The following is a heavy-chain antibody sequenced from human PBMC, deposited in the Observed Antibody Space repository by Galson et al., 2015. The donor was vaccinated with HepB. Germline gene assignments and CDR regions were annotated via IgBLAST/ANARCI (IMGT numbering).Heavy chain of an antibody. J-gene: IGHJ2*01. Sequence: ETLSLTCTVSGGSISSSSYYWGWIRQPPGKGLEWIGSIYYSGSTYYNPSLKSRVTISVDTSKNQFSLKLSSVTAADTAVYYCARHHPNSSSWYGISWYFDLWGRGTLVTVSS. CDR2: IYYSGST. CDR1: GGSISSSSYY. CDR3: ARHHPNSSSWYGISWYFDL. D-gene: IGHD6-13*01. V-gene: IGHV4-39*01.